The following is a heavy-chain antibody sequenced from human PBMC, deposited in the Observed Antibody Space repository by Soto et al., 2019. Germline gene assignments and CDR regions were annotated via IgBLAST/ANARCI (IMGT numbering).Heavy chain of an antibody. V-gene: IGHV3-23*01. CDR3: ARTVAGTLNWFDP. CDR1: GFSFSSYA. CDR2: VTLTGDST. J-gene: IGHJ5*02. D-gene: IGHD6-19*01. Sequence: GGSLRLSCAASGFSFSSYAMSWVRQAPGKGLEWVSSVTLTGDSTYYGNSVKGRVTISRDNSRNTLYLQMNSLGAEDTAIYYCARTVAGTLNWFDPWGQGTLVTVSS.